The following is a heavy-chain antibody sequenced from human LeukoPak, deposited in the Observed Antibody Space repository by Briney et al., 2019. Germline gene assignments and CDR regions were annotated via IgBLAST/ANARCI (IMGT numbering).Heavy chain of an antibody. D-gene: IGHD2-15*01. CDR2: IYTSGST. Sequence: SETLSLTCTVSGGSISSYYWSWIRQPPGKGLEWIGYIYTSGSTNYSPSLKSRVTISADTSKNQFSLKLSSVTAADTAVYYCARLAATAYWGQGTLVTVSS. CDR1: GGSISSYY. V-gene: IGHV4-4*09. CDR3: ARLAATAY. J-gene: IGHJ4*02.